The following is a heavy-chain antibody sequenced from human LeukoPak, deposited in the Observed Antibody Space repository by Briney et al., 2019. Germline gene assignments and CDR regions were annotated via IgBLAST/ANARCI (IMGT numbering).Heavy chain of an antibody. CDR3: AKDANYYDSSGYSIPFDY. J-gene: IGHJ4*02. D-gene: IGHD3-22*01. V-gene: IGHV3-33*06. Sequence: YYADSVKGRFSVSRDNSKNILYLQMDSLRADDSALYYCAKDANYYDSSGYSIPFDYWGQGTLVTVSS.